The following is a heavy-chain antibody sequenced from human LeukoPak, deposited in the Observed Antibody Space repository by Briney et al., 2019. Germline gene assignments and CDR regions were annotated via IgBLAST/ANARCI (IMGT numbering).Heavy chain of an antibody. CDR3: ARSTYYYGSGSYYYYYMDV. CDR2: ISTTSGNI. D-gene: IGHD3-10*01. CDR1: GLTFSSYG. V-gene: IGHV3-21*01. Sequence: GGSLRLSCAASGLTFSSYGMHWVRQAPGKGLEWVAAISTTSGNIYYADSVKGRFTISRDNAKNSLYLQMNSLRAEDTAVYYCARSTYYYGSGSYYYYYMDVWGKGTTVTISS. J-gene: IGHJ6*03.